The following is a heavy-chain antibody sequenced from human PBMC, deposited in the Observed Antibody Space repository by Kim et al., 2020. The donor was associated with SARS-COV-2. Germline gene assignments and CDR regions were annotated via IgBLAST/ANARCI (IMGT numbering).Heavy chain of an antibody. V-gene: IGHV3-21*01. D-gene: IGHD5-18*01. J-gene: IGHJ4*02. CDR3: ARDRTPGDSYGLTMTDY. Sequence: GGSLRLSCAASGFTFSSYSMNWVRQAPGKGLEWVSSISSSSSYIYYADSVKGRFTISRDNAKNSLYLQMNSLRAEDTAVYYCARDRTPGDSYGLTMTDYWGQGTLVTVSS. CDR1: GFTFSSYS. CDR2: ISSSSSYI.